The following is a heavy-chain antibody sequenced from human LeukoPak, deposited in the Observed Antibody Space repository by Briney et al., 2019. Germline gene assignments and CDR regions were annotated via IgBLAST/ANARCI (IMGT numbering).Heavy chain of an antibody. Sequence: GGSLRLSCAASGYTFSDYYMSWIRQAPGKGLEWVSYISSSGSTIYYADSVKGRFTISRDNAKNSLYLQMHSLRAEDTAVYYCARDEVVVVPAARREYYYYYYYMDVWGKGTTVTVSS. CDR3: ARDEVVVVPAARREYYYYYYYMDV. D-gene: IGHD2-2*01. J-gene: IGHJ6*03. CDR1: GYTFSDYY. V-gene: IGHV3-11*01. CDR2: ISSSGSTI.